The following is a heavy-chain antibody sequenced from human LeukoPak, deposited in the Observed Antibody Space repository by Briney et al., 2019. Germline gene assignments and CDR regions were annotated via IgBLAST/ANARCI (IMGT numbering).Heavy chain of an antibody. V-gene: IGHV1-2*02. CDR3: ARDSPEDSSSYWFDP. J-gene: IGHJ5*02. Sequence: ASVKVSCKASGYTFTGYYMHWVRQAPGQGLEWMGWINPNSGGTNYAQKFQGRVTMTRDTSISTAYMELSRLRSDDTAVYYCARDSPEDSSSYWFDPWGQGTLVTVSS. CDR1: GYTFTGYY. D-gene: IGHD6-13*01. CDR2: INPNSGGT.